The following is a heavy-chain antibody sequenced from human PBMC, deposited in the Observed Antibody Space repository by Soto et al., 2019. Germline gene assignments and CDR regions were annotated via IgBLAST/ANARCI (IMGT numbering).Heavy chain of an antibody. CDR1: GFTFSNFA. CDR2: ISDSGDTI. J-gene: IGHJ4*01. D-gene: IGHD2-2*02. CDR3: AKAASANTLYNFDF. V-gene: IGHV3-23*01. Sequence: GGSLRLSCVASGFTFSNFAMTWVRQPPGKGLEWVSVISDSGDTIFHADSVKGRFTISRDNSKKTVYLQMNSLRAEDTAVYYCAKAASANTLYNFDFWGQGTLVTVSS.